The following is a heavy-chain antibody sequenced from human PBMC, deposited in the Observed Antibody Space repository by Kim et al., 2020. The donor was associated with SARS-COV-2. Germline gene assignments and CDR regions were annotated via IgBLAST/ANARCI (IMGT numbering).Heavy chain of an antibody. J-gene: IGHJ4*02. Sequence: SETLSLTCAVSGDSISSYFYWAWIRQFPGRGLEWIGSIYHTGNTHYNPTLSGRVTLSVDTAKNQFSLKLTSVTAADTAVYYCARDVWQDPRRQWELLFYFNHWGPGTQVTVSS. D-gene: IGHD1-26*01. CDR1: GDSISSYFY. CDR3: ARDVWQDPRRQWELLFYFNH. CDR2: IYHTGNT. V-gene: IGHV4-38-2*02.